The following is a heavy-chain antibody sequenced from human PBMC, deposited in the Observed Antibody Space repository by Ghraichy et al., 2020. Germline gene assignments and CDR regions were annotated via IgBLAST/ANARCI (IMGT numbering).Heavy chain of an antibody. V-gene: IGHV1-46*01. CDR1: GYTFSSHY. D-gene: IGHD4-23*01. CDR2: INPSGGST. Sequence: ASVKVSCKASGYTFSSHYIHWVRQAPGQGLEWMAMINPSGGSTSYAQKFEGRATMTSYTSTSTVYMELNSLRSEDTAVYYCAREDGGNGDGWFDPWGQGTLVTVSS. J-gene: IGHJ5*02. CDR3: AREDGGNGDGWFDP.